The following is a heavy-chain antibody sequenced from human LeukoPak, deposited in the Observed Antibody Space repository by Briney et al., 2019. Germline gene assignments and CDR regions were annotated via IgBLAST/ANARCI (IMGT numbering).Heavy chain of an antibody. V-gene: IGHV1-69*04. D-gene: IGHD2-15*01. CDR2: IIPILGIA. CDR1: GYTFTSYG. CDR3: ARGAPGGSCGY. Sequence: SVKVSCKASGYTFTSYGISWVRQAPGQGLEWMGRIIPILGIANYAQKFQGRVTITADKSTSTAYMELSSLRSEDTAVYYCARGAPGGSCGYWGQGTLVTVSS. J-gene: IGHJ4*02.